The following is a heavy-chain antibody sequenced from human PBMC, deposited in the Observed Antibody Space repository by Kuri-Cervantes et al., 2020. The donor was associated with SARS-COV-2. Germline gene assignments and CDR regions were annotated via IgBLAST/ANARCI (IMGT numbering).Heavy chain of an antibody. J-gene: IGHJ6*02. CDR1: GGSVSGYF. CDR3: ARAEGEGNYYYYYGMDV. Sequence: GSLRLSFTVSGGSVSGYFWSWIRQPPGKGLEWIGYIYYSGSTNYNPSLKSRVTISVDTSKNQFSLKLSSVTAADTAVYYCARAEGEGNYYYYYGMDVWGQGTTVTVSS. V-gene: IGHV4-59*02. CDR2: IYYSGST.